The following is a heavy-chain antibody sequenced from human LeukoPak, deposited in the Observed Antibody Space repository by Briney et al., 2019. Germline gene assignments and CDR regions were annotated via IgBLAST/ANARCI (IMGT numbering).Heavy chain of an antibody. J-gene: IGHJ4*02. D-gene: IGHD3-22*01. Sequence: RQAPGQGLEWMGWINPNSGGTNYAQKFQGWVTMTRDTSISTAYMELSRLRSDDTAVYYCASSGGERYYYDSSGYFHSWGQGTLVTVSS. CDR3: ASSGGERYYYDSSGYFHS. CDR2: INPNSGGT. V-gene: IGHV1-2*04.